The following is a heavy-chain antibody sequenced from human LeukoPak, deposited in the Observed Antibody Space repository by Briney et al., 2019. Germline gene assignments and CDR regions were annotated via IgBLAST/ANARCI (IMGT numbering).Heavy chain of an antibody. V-gene: IGHV1-18*04. CDR2: ISAYNGNT. J-gene: IGHJ1*01. CDR3: ARDGTERMYSGSYYQH. Sequence: GASVKVSCKALGYTFTNYFMHWVRQAPGQGLEWMGWISAYNGNTNYAQKLQGRVTMTTDTSTSTAYMELRSLRSDDTAVYYCARDGTERMYSGSYYQHWGQGTLVTVSS. D-gene: IGHD1-26*01. CDR1: GYTFTNYF.